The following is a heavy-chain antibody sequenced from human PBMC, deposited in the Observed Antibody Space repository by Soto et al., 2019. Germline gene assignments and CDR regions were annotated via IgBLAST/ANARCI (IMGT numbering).Heavy chain of an antibody. CDR1: GYSFTSYW. CDR3: ARLGADYYDSSGYYPFDY. J-gene: IGHJ4*02. V-gene: IGHV5-51*01. CDR2: IYPGDSDT. D-gene: IGHD3-22*01. Sequence: LGESLKISCKGSGYSFTSYWIGWVRQMPGKGLEWMGIIYPGDSDTRYSPSFQGQVTISADKSISTAYLQWSSLKASDTAMYYCARLGADYYDSSGYYPFDYWGQGTLVTVSS.